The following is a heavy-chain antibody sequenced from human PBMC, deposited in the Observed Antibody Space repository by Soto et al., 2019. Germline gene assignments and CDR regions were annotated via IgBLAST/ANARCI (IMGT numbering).Heavy chain of an antibody. V-gene: IGHV4-38-2*02. CDR3: ARSGIAVAGTFDP. Sequence: SETLSLTCTVSGYSISSGYYWGWIRQPPGKGLEWIGSIYHSGSTYYNPSLKSRVTISVDTSKNQFSLKLSSVTAADTAVYYCARSGIAVAGTFDPWGQGTLVTVSS. D-gene: IGHD6-19*01. J-gene: IGHJ5*02. CDR2: IYHSGST. CDR1: GYSISSGYY.